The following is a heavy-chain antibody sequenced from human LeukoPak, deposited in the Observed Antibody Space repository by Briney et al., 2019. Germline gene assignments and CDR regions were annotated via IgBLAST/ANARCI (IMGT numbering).Heavy chain of an antibody. V-gene: IGHV3-23*01. CDR1: RFSFSTYA. D-gene: IGHD2-15*01. CDR2: ISGSGGST. J-gene: IGHJ5*02. Sequence: GGSLRLSCAASRFSFSTYAMSWVRQAPGKGLEWVSAISGSGGSTYYADSVKGRFTISRDNSKNTLYLQMNSLRAEDTAVYYCASSGGSCYVCWFDPWGQGTLVTVSS. CDR3: ASSGGSCYVCWFDP.